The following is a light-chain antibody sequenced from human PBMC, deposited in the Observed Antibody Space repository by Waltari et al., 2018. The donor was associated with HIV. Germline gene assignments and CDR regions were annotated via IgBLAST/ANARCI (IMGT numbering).Light chain of an antibody. CDR3: QAYDSTLSVYV. Sequence: QSVLTQPPSLSGAPGQRVTISCTGSSSNIGAGYDVHWYQRLPGTAPKLLSYSNNNRPSGVPDRISGSKSGTSASLTITGLQAEDEADYSCQAYDSTLSVYVFGTGTKVTV. CDR1: SSNIGAGYD. CDR2: SNN. V-gene: IGLV1-40*01. J-gene: IGLJ1*01.